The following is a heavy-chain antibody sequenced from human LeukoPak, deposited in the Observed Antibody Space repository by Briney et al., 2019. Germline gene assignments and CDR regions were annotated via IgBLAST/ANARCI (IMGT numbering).Heavy chain of an antibody. CDR3: ARGGGLLGFDY. CDR2: IYYSGST. D-gene: IGHD2-8*02. Sequence: SQTLSLTCTVSGGSISSGGYSWSWIRQHPGKGLEWIGYIYYSGSTYYNPSLKRRVTISVDTSKNQFSLKLGFVTAADTAVYYCARGGGLLGFDYWGQGTLVTVSS. CDR1: GGSISSGGYS. V-gene: IGHV4-31*03. J-gene: IGHJ4*02.